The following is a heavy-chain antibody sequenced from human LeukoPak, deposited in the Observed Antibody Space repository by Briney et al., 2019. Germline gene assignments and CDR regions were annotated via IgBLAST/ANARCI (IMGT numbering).Heavy chain of an antibody. V-gene: IGHV3-30*19. CDR2: IWYDGTNK. J-gene: IGHJ4*02. D-gene: IGHD6-19*01. CDR1: GFTFSTYG. CDR3: ARDIEDSSGWFVGY. Sequence: GRSLRLSCAASGFTFSTYGMHWVRQAPGKGLEWVAVIWYDGTNKYYADSVKGRFTISRDNSKNTLYLQMNSLRAEDTAVYYCARDIEDSSGWFVGYWGQGTLVTVSS.